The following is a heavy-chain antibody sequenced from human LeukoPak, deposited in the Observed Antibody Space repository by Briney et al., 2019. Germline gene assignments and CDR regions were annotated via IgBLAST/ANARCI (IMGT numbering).Heavy chain of an antibody. CDR2: LYHGDSV. CDR1: GYSITNYYY. Sequence: SETLSLTCGVSGYSITNYYYWVWIRQPPGKGLEWIGSLYHGDSVYYTTALGSRHSMSVDTPTNQFSLKLSFVTAADTAVYDRARQHDSYYYYYIDVWGSGTTVTVSS. V-gene: IGHV4-38-2*01. J-gene: IGHJ6*03. D-gene: IGHD6-13*01. CDR3: ARQHDSYYYYYIDV.